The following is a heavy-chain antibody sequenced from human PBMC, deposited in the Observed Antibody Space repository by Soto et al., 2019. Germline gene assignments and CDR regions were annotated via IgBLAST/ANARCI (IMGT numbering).Heavy chain of an antibody. CDR2: IYYSGST. J-gene: IGHJ5*02. Sequence: QVQLQESGPGLVKPSQTLSLTCTVSGGSISSGGYYWSWIRQHPGKGLEWIGYIYYSGSTYYNPSLKSRVTISVDTFKNQFSLKLSSVTAADTAVYYCARESPEYDFVNWFDPWGQGTLVTVSS. D-gene: IGHD3-3*01. CDR1: GGSISSGGYY. CDR3: ARESPEYDFVNWFDP. V-gene: IGHV4-31*03.